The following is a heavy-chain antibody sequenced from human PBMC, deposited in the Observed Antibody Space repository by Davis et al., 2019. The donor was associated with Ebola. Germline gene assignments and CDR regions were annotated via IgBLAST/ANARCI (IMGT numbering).Heavy chain of an antibody. CDR2: INHSGST. CDR3: ARADYDILTGYLGWFDP. V-gene: IGHV4-34*01. J-gene: IGHJ5*02. CDR1: GGSFSGYY. D-gene: IGHD3-9*01. Sequence: MPSETLSLTCAVYGGSFSGYYWSWIRQPPGKGLEWIGEINHSGSTNYNPSLKSRVTISVDTSKNQFSLKLSSVTAADTAVYYCARADYDILTGYLGWFDPWGQGTLVTVSS.